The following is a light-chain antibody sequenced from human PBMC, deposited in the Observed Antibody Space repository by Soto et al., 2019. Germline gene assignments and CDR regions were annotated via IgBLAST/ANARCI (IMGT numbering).Light chain of an antibody. CDR2: DVG. CDR3: TSYSSSSTKV. V-gene: IGLV2-14*01. Sequence: QSVRTQPASVSGSPGQSITISCTGTSSDVGGYDYVSWYLRYPGKAPKLMIYDVGNRPSGVSNRFSGSKSGNTASLTISGLQAEDEADYSCTSYSSSSTKVFGTGTKVTDL. J-gene: IGLJ1*01. CDR1: SSDVGGYDY.